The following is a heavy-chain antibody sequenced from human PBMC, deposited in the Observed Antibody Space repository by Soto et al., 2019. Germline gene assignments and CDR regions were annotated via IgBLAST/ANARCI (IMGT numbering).Heavy chain of an antibody. D-gene: IGHD5-12*01. CDR3: ARTAVATTEPLDY. CDR1: GGSFSGYY. J-gene: IGHJ4*02. Sequence: KPSETLSLTCAVYGGSFSGYYWSWIRQPPGKGLEWIGEINHSGSTNYNPSLKSRVTISVDTSKNQFPLKLSSVTAADTAVYYCARTAVATTEPLDYWGQGTLVTVSS. V-gene: IGHV4-34*01. CDR2: INHSGST.